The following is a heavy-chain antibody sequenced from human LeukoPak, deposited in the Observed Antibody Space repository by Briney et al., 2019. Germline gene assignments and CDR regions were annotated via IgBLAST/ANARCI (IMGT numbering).Heavy chain of an antibody. Sequence: SETLSLTCAVYGGSFSGYYWSWIRQPPGKGLEWIGEINHSGSTNYNPSLKSRVTISVDTSKNQFSLKLSSVTAADTAVYYCARGSGDFWSAYYTGYYYYMDVWGKGTTVTVSS. CDR1: GGSFSGYY. CDR3: ARGSGDFWSAYYTGYYYYMDV. D-gene: IGHD3-3*01. CDR2: INHSGST. V-gene: IGHV4-34*01. J-gene: IGHJ6*03.